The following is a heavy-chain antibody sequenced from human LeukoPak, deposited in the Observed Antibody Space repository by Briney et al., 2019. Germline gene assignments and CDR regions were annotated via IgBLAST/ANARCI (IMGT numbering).Heavy chain of an antibody. V-gene: IGHV3-66*01. CDR2: IYSGGST. CDR3: ARGEEVGATPFDY. Sequence: GGSLRLSCAASGFTVSSNYMTWVRQAPGKGLEWVSVIYSGGSTYYTDSVKGRFTISRDNSKNTLYLQMNNLRAEDTAVYYCARGEEVGATPFDYWGQGTLVTVSS. J-gene: IGHJ4*02. D-gene: IGHD1-26*01. CDR1: GFTVSSNY.